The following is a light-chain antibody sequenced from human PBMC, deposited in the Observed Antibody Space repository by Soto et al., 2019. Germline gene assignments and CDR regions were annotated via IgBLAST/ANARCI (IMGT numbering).Light chain of an antibody. CDR2: DAS. Sequence: AIQLTQSPSSLSASVGDRVTITCRASQGISSALAWYQQKPGKAPKLLIYDASSLESGVPSRFSGSGSGTDLTLTISILQPEGFATVYFQKFNSYPPTFGQGTRLEIK. CDR1: QGISSA. J-gene: IGKJ5*01. V-gene: IGKV1-13*02. CDR3: QKFNSYPPT.